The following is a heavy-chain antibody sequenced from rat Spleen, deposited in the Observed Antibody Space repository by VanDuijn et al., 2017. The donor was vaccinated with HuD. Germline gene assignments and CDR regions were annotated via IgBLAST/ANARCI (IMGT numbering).Heavy chain of an antibody. Sequence: EVQLVESGGGLVQPGRSLKLSCVASGFTFSNYGMAWVRQAPTKGLEWVASITNAAGKVYYPDSVKGRFTISRDNAKSTLYLQMNSLRSEDTATYYCTRGGNYDFDYWGQGFMVTVSS. CDR3: TRGGNYDFDY. V-gene: IGHV5S13*01. D-gene: IGHD1-10*01. J-gene: IGHJ2*01. CDR1: GFTFSNYG. CDR2: ITNAAGKV.